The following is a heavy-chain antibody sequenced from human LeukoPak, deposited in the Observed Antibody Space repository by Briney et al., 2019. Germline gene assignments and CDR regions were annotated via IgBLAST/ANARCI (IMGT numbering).Heavy chain of an antibody. CDR3: ATSGGFVLPNAITGNWYMDV. CDR2: ITSAGGYK. J-gene: IGHJ6*03. Sequence: GGSLRLSCGASGLTFSDYSMNWVRQAPGKGLSWVASITSAGGYKYYADSVKGRFTISRDNAQTSLFLQMNSLRAEDTAVYFCATSGGFVLPNAITGNWYMDVWGRGTSVTVSS. D-gene: IGHD2-2*01. CDR1: GLTFSDYS. V-gene: IGHV3-21*01.